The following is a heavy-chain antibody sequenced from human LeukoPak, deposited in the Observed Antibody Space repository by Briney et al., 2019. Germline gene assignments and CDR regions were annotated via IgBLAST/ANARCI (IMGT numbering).Heavy chain of an antibody. Sequence: GGSLRLSCAASGFTFSSYAMSWVRQAPGKGLEWVSAISGSGGSTYYADSVKGRFTISRDNSKNTLYLQMNSLRAEDTAVYYCAKDGGYCSSTSCRGGAFDIWGQGTMVTVSS. V-gene: IGHV3-23*01. CDR3: AKDGGYCSSTSCRGGAFDI. CDR2: ISGSGGST. D-gene: IGHD2-2*01. J-gene: IGHJ3*02. CDR1: GFTFSSYA.